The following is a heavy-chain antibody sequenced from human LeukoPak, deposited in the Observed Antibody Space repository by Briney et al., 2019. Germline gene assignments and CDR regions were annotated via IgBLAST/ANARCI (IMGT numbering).Heavy chain of an antibody. Sequence: GGSLRLSCTVSGFTLGDYAMSWFRQAPGKGLEWVGFIRSKAYGGTTEYAASVKGRFTISRDDSRSIAYLQMSSLKTEDTAMYYCTRDRGGSYRFDYWGQGTLVTVSS. CDR2: IRSKAYGGTT. D-gene: IGHD1-26*01. V-gene: IGHV3-49*03. CDR1: GFTLGDYA. J-gene: IGHJ4*02. CDR3: TRDRGGSYRFDY.